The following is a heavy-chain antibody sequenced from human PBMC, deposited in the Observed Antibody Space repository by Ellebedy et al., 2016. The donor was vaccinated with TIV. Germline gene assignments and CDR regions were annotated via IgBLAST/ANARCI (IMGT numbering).Heavy chain of an antibody. D-gene: IGHD6-19*01. V-gene: IGHV1-8*01. J-gene: IGHJ6*02. CDR3: ARGAYSSGWYLTYYYYGMDV. CDR1: GYTFTSYD. CDR2: MNPNSGNT. Sequence: ASVQVSCXASGYTFTSYDINWVRQATGQGLEWMGWMNPNSGNTGYAQKFQGRVTMTRNTSISTAYMELSSLRSEDTAVYYCARGAYSSGWYLTYYYYGMDVWGQGTTVTVSS.